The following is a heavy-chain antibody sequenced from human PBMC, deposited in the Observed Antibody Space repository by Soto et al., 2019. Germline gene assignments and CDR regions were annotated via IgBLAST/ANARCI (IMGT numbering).Heavy chain of an antibody. CDR2: IIPIFGTA. CDR3: ARAKILYDSSGYYYEPSFDY. J-gene: IGHJ4*02. CDR1: GGTFSSYA. Sequence: QVQLVQSGAEVKKPGSSVKVSCTASGGTFSSYAISWVRQAPGQGLEWMGGIIPIFGTANYAQKFQGRVTITADESTSTAYRELSSLRSEDTAVYYCARAKILYDSSGYYYEPSFDYWGQGTLVTVSS. V-gene: IGHV1-69*01. D-gene: IGHD3-22*01.